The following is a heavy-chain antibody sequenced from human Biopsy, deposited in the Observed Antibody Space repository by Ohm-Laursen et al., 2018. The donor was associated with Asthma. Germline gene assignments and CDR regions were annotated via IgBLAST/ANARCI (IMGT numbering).Heavy chain of an antibody. CDR1: GYNFISFA. V-gene: IGHV1-3*04. CDR3: ARTYYDFLTGQVKDVFGV. D-gene: IGHD3-9*01. CDR2: VNTGNGDT. J-gene: IGHJ3*01. Sequence: ASVKVSCKASGYNFISFAIHWVRQAPGQRLEWMGWVNTGNGDTKYSQKFQGRVTITRDTSASTAYMELRSLRSEDTARYYCARTYYDFLTGQVKDVFGVWGQGTMVTVSS.